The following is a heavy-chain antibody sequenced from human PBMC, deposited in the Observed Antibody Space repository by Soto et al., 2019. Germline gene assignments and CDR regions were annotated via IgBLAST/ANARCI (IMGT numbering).Heavy chain of an antibody. V-gene: IGHV3-30*18. CDR2: MSYDGSNK. Sequence: GGSLRLSCAASGFTFSSYAMHWVRQAPGKGLEWVAVMSYDGSNKYYADSVKGRFTISRDNSKNTLYLQMNSLRAEDTAVYYCAKAPSIVLLGPRDYWGQGTLVTVSS. CDR1: GFTFSSYA. J-gene: IGHJ4*02. D-gene: IGHD2-2*01. CDR3: AKAPSIVLLGPRDY.